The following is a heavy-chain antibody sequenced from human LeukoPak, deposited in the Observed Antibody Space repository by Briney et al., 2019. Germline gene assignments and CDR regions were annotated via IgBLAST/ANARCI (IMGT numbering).Heavy chain of an antibody. D-gene: IGHD4-17*01. J-gene: IGHJ3*02. V-gene: IGHV4-59*11. CDR2: ISYIGTT. CDR3: ARDLVTVTKGFDI. Sequence: PSETLSLTCAVSGDSFSSHYWTWIRQPPGRGLEWIGYISYIGTTNYNPTLKSRVTISIDTSKNQFSLKLSSVTTADTAVYYCARDLVTVTKGFDIWGLGTMVSVSS. CDR1: GDSFSSHY.